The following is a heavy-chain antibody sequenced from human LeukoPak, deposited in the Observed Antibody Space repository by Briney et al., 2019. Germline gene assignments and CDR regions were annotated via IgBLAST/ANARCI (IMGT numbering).Heavy chain of an antibody. Sequence: SETLSLTCTVSGGSISSYCWSWIRQPPGKGLEWIGYICSSGSANYNPSLKSRVTISVDTSKNQFSLKLSSVTAADTAVYYCARAGDPRFYMDVWGKGTTVTISS. J-gene: IGHJ6*03. CDR1: GGSISSYC. CDR2: ICSSGSA. D-gene: IGHD1-26*01. V-gene: IGHV4-59*08. CDR3: ARAGDPRFYMDV.